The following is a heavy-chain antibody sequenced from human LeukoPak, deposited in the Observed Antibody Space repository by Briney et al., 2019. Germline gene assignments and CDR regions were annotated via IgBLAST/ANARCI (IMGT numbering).Heavy chain of an antibody. V-gene: IGHV1-2*02. CDR1: GYTFTGYY. CDR2: INPSSDGT. Sequence: ASVKVSCKASGYTFTGYYMHWVRQAPGQGLEWMGWINPSSDGTNYAQKFQGRVTLTRDTSISRAYMELSRLRSDDTAVYYCARDGSLDYWGQGTLVTVSS. J-gene: IGHJ4*02. CDR3: ARDGSLDY. D-gene: IGHD1-1*01.